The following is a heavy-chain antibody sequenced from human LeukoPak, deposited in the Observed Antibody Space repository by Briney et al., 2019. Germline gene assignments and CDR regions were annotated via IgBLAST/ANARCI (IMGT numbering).Heavy chain of an antibody. J-gene: IGHJ5*01. V-gene: IGHV4-61*01. CDR2: VQYSGST. D-gene: IGHD5-24*01. Sequence: SETLSLTCTVSGDSVSTGNSHWNWLRQPPGRALECIGSVQYSGSTNYNPSLKNRATISVDTPKNQFSLRLNSVTAADTAIYYCARDIIRSDGYNYDSWGQGTLVTVSS. CDR1: GDSVSTGNSH. CDR3: ARDIIRSDGYNYDS.